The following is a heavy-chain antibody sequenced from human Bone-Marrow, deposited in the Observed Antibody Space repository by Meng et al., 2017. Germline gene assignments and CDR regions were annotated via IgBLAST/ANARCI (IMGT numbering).Heavy chain of an antibody. CDR3: AKTYGSGSYYPHYYYGMDV. CDR1: GFTFSSYA. CDR2: ISGSGGST. Sequence: GESLKISCAASGFTFSSYAMSWVRQAPGKGLEWVSAISGSGGSTYYADSVKGRFTISRDNSKNTLYLQMNSLRAEDTAVYYCAKTYGSGSYYPHYYYGMDVCGQGITV. V-gene: IGHV3-23*01. J-gene: IGHJ6*01. D-gene: IGHD3-10*01.